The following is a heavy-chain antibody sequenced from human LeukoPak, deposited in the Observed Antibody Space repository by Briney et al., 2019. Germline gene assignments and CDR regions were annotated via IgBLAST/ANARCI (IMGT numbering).Heavy chain of an antibody. CDR1: GSIFTSYW. CDR2: IYPGDSDT. Sequence: RGESLQISCQGSGSIFTSYWIGWGRQVPGKGVEWMGIIYPGDSDTRYSPSFQGQVTISADKSISTAYLQWSSLKASDTAMYYCAGLIGYCSGGSCPLGPYYFDYWGQGTLVTVSS. CDR3: AGLIGYCSGGSCPLGPYYFDY. D-gene: IGHD2-15*01. V-gene: IGHV5-51*01. J-gene: IGHJ4*02.